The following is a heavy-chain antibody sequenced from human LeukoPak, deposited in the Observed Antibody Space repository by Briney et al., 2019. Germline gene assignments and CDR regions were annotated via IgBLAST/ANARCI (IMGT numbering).Heavy chain of an antibody. Sequence: PGGSLRLSCAASGFTFSDYYISWIRQAPGNGLEWVSYISSSGSTIYYADSVKGRFTISRDNAKNSLYLQMNSLRAEDTAVYYCARDLLRTFYGMDVWGQGTTVTVSS. CDR3: ARDLLRTFYGMDV. J-gene: IGHJ6*02. CDR1: GFTFSDYY. D-gene: IGHD2-2*01. CDR2: ISSSGSTI. V-gene: IGHV3-11*04.